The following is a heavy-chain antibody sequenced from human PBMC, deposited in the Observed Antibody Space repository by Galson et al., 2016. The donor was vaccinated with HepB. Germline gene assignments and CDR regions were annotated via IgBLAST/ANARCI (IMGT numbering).Heavy chain of an antibody. CDR1: GFTFSKFS. CDR3: ARGLYYNSFDL. J-gene: IGHJ3*01. CDR2: IGSSGSPI. Sequence: SLRLSCAASGFTFSKFSMDWVRQAPGKGLEWLSHIGSSGSPIYYVDSVKGRFTISRDNARDSVWLQMNSLRDDDTAVYYCARGLYYNSFDLWGQGKMVTVSS. V-gene: IGHV3-48*02. D-gene: IGHD3-3*01.